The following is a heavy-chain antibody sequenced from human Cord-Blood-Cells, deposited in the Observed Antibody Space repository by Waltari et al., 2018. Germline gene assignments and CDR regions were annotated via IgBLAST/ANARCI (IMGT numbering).Heavy chain of an antibody. CDR2: NNHSAST. CDR1: GGSFSGYY. J-gene: IGHJ6*03. V-gene: IGHV4-34*01. CDR3: ARRRSGSLYYYYYYMDV. D-gene: IGHD1-26*01. Sequence: QVQLQQWGAGLLKPSETLSLTCAVYGGSFSGYYWSWIRQPPGKGLEWIGENNHSASTNNNPSLNSRVTISVDTSKNRFSLKLSSVSAAETAVDYGARRRSGSLYYYYYYMDVWGKGTTVTVSS.